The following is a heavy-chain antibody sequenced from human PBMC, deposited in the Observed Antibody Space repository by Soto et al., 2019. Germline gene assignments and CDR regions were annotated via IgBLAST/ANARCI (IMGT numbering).Heavy chain of an antibody. D-gene: IGHD2-8*01. V-gene: IGHV4-59*01. J-gene: IGHJ4*02. CDR3: ARGVYYFDY. CDR2: IYYSGST. CDR1: GGSISSYY. Sequence: LSLTCTVSGGSISSYYWSWIRQPPGKGLEWIGYIYYSGSTNYNPSLKSRVTISVDTSKNQFSLKLSSVTAADTAVYYCARGVYYFDYWGQGTLVTVSS.